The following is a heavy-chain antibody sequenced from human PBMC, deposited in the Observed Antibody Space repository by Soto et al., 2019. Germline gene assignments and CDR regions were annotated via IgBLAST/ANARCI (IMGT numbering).Heavy chain of an antibody. CDR3: ARVAVGIDYYGSGSYYKFDY. D-gene: IGHD3-10*01. CDR2: MNPNSGNT. CDR1: GYTFISYD. Sequence: QVQLVQSGTEEKKPGASVKVSCKASGYTFISYDINWVRQATGQGLERMGWMNPNSGNTGYAQKFQGRVTMTRNTSIRTAYMELSSLRSKDTVVYYCARVAVGIDYYGSGSYYKFDYWGQGTLVIVSS. V-gene: IGHV1-8*01. J-gene: IGHJ4*02.